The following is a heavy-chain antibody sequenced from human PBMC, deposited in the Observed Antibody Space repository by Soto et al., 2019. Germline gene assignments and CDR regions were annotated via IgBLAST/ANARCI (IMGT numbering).Heavy chain of an antibody. CDR2: INHSGST. CDR1: SLSFLGYY. V-gene: IGHV4-34*01. J-gene: IGHJ4*02. Sequence: SETLSLTCAFHSLSFLGYYWRWILQPPGQGLEWIGEINHSGSTNYNPSLKSRVTISVDTSKNQFSLKLSSVTAADTAVYYCARGEECYYDSSGYYCPFDYWGQGTLVTVS. D-gene: IGHD3-22*01. CDR3: ARGEECYYDSSGYYCPFDY.